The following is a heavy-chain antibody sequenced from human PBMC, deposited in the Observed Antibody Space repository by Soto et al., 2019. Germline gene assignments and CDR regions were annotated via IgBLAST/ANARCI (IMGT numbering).Heavy chain of an antibody. CDR3: ARRGGYSGYHSI. CDR2: IYYSGNT. J-gene: IGHJ3*02. V-gene: IGHV4-59*08. CDR1: GGSINTYY. Sequence: SETLSLTCTVSGGSINTYYWSWIRQPPGKGLEWIGYIYYSGNTNYNPSLKSRVAISVDTSRNQLSLKLSSVTAADTAVYYCARRGGYSGYHSIWGQGTMVTVSS. D-gene: IGHD5-12*01.